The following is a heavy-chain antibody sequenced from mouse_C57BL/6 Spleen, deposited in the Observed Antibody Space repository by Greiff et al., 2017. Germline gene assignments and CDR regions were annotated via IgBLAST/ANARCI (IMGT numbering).Heavy chain of an antibody. V-gene: IGHV1-69*01. J-gene: IGHJ2*01. Sequence: QVQLQQPGAELVMPGASVKLSCKASGYTFTSYWMHWVKQRPGQGLEWIGEIDPSDSYTNYNQKFKGKSTLTVDKSSSTAYMQLSSLTSEDSAVYYCATLYSNYEGFDYWGQGTTLTVSS. CDR1: GYTFTSYW. CDR2: IDPSDSYT. CDR3: ATLYSNYEGFDY. D-gene: IGHD2-5*01.